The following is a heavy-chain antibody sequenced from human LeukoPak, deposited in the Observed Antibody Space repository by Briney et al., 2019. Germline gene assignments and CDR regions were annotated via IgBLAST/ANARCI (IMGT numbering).Heavy chain of an antibody. J-gene: IGHJ4*02. Sequence: GASVKVSCKASGYTFTSYGISWVRQAPGQGLEWMGWISAYNGNTNYAQKLQGRVTMTTDTSTSTAYMELRSLRSEDTAVYYCARSGGLLWFGESNPYYFDYWGQGTLVTVSS. CDR1: GYTFTSYG. CDR2: ISAYNGNT. D-gene: IGHD3-10*01. V-gene: IGHV1-18*01. CDR3: ARSGGLLWFGESNPYYFDY.